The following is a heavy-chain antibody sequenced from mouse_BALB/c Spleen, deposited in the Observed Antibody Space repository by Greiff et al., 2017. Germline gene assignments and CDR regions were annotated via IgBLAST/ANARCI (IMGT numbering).Heavy chain of an antibody. D-gene: IGHD4-1*01. CDR2: ISSGGSYT. CDR3: ARPNWDAWFAY. Sequence: EVKLEESGGGLVKPGGSLKLSCAASGFTFSSYAMSWVRQSPEKRLEWVAEISSGGSYTYYPDTVTGRFTISRDNAKNTLYLEMSSLRSEDTAMYYCARPNWDAWFAYWGQGTLVTVSA. J-gene: IGHJ3*01. V-gene: IGHV5-9-4*01. CDR1: GFTFSSYA.